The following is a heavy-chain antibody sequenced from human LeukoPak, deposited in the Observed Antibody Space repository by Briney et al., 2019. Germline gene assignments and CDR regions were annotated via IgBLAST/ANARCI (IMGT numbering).Heavy chain of an antibody. CDR3: AKDYDSSGWAAFDI. V-gene: IGHV3-23*01. D-gene: IGHD3-22*01. Sequence: GGSLRLSCAASGFPFISYAMNWVRQAPGKGLEWVSAISGSGGSTYYADSVKGRFTISRDNSKNTQYLQMNSLRAEDTAVYYCAKDYDSSGWAAFDIWGQGTMVTVSS. J-gene: IGHJ3*02. CDR1: GFPFISYA. CDR2: ISGSGGST.